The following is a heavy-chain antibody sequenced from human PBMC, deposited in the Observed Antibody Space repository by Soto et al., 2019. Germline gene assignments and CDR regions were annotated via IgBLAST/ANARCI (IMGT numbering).Heavy chain of an antibody. V-gene: IGHV1-18*01. D-gene: IGHD3-3*01. CDR1: GYTFTSYG. J-gene: IGHJ4*02. Sequence: QVQLVQSGAEVKKPGASVKVSCKASGYTFTSYGISWVRQAPGQGLEWMGWISAYNGNTNYAQKLQGRVTMTTDTSTSTVYMELRSLRSDDTAVYYCARMSIWSGYYPLFDYWGQGTLVTVSS. CDR3: ARMSIWSGYYPLFDY. CDR2: ISAYNGNT.